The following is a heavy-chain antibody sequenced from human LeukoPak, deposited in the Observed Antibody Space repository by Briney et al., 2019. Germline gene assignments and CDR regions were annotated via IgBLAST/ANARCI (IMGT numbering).Heavy chain of an antibody. CDR3: ARGSYGSGPWYYYGMDV. J-gene: IGHJ6*02. V-gene: IGHV3-33*01. D-gene: IGHD3-10*01. Sequence: GGSLRLSCAASGFTFSSYGMHWVRQAPGKGLEWVAVIWYDGSNKYYADSVKGRFTISRDNSKNTLYLQMNSLRAEDTAVYHCARGSYGSGPWYYYGMDVWGQGTTVTVSS. CDR1: GFTFSSYG. CDR2: IWYDGSNK.